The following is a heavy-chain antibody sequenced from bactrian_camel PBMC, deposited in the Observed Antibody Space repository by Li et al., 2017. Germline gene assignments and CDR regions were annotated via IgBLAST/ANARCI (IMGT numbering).Heavy chain of an antibody. CDR1: RNTISTYC. D-gene: IGHD5*01. Sequence: HVQLVESGGGSVQAGGSLRLSCVASRNTISTYCMDWFRQAPGKERETVAIIYILDNSTYYADSVKGRFTISVDNAKNTLYLQMNSLNPEDTGTYTCAAGQGVGWCLDVIRVGAEADFDYWGQGTQVTVS. J-gene: IGHJ6*01. V-gene: IGHV3-2*01. CDR2: IYILDNST. CDR3: AAGQGVGWCLDVIRVGAEADFDY.